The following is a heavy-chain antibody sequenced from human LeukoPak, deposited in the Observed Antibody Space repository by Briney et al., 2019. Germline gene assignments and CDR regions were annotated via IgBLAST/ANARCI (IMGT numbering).Heavy chain of an antibody. CDR1: GFTFSSYA. Sequence: GGSLRLSCAASGFTFSSYAMSWVRQAPGKGREWVSSISGSGGSTYYADSVKGRFTISRDNSKNTLYLQMNSLRAEDTAVYYCAKESGYSGYEIDYWGQGTVVTVSS. CDR2: ISGSGGST. CDR3: AKESGYSGYEIDY. D-gene: IGHD5-12*01. V-gene: IGHV3-23*01. J-gene: IGHJ4*02.